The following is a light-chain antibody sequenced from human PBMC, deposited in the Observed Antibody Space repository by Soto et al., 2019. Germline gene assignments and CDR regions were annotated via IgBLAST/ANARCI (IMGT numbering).Light chain of an antibody. CDR3: QQYHNWPPIT. Sequence: IQMTQSPSTLSASVEDRVTITCRASQSISSWLAWYQQKPGKAPKLLIYKASSLESGVPSRFSGSGSGTEFTLTISSLQSEDFAVYYCQQYHNWPPITFGQGTRLEIK. J-gene: IGKJ5*01. CDR1: QSISSW. V-gene: IGKV1-5*03. CDR2: KAS.